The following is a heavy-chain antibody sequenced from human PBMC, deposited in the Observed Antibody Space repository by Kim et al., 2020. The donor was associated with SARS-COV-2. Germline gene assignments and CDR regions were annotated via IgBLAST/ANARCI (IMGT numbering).Heavy chain of an antibody. V-gene: IGHV4-39*01. CDR2: IYYSGST. CDR3: SAIIGDESSGYFRNAFVR. D-gene: IGHD3-22*01. Sequence: SETLSLTCTVSGGSISSSSYYWGWIRQPPGKGLEWIGSIYYSGSTYYNPSLKSRVTISVDTSKNQFSLKLSSVTAADTAVYYCSAIIGDESSGYFRNAFVRWCQGRMVPVSS. CDR1: GGSISSSSYY. J-gene: IGHJ3*01.